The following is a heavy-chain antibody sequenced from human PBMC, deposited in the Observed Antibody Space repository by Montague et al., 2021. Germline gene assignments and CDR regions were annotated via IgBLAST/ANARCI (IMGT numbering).Heavy chain of an antibody. CDR1: GFTFTDYW. Sequence: SRSLSLSASGFTFTDYWMTWIRQAPGKGLEWVANIKQDGTLAHYVAFVKLRFTTSRDNAKNLLYLQMNRLRAEATALYYCAGDTSGVVDIWGQGTMVTVSS. CDR2: IKQDGTLA. CDR3: AGDTSGVVDI. D-gene: IGHD2-2*01. V-gene: IGHV3-7*05. J-gene: IGHJ3*02.